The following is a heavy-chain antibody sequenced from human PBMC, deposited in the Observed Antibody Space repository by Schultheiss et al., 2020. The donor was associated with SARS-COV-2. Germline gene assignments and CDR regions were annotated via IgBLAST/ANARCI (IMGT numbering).Heavy chain of an antibody. CDR3: GRGYYDFWSGYWGTVDV. J-gene: IGHJ6*02. CDR2: NYDSASN. CDR1: GGSVSSRNYY. Sequence: SETLSLTCTVSGGSVSSRNYYWSWIRQPPGKGLEWFGYNYDSASNNYNPSLKSRVTISVDTSKNPFSLKLSSLTAADTAFYYCGRGYYDFWSGYWGTVDVWGQGTTVTVSS. D-gene: IGHD3-3*01. V-gene: IGHV4-61*03.